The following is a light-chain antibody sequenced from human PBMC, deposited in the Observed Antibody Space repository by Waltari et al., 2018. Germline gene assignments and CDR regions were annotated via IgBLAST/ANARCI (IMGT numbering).Light chain of an antibody. CDR3: SAYTATDTYV. CDR2: DVS. V-gene: IGLV2-14*03. CDR1: RSDIGLYAY. Sequence: SALTQPASMSGSPGQSITISCTVTRSDIGLYAYVSWEQQHPGKAPKRTVSDVSQRPSGVTARFSGSKSGYTASLTISGLQTEDEADYYCSAYTATDTYVFGSGTTVTVL. J-gene: IGLJ1*01.